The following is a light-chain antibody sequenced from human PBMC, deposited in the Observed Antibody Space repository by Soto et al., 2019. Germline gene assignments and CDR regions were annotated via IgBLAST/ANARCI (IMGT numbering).Light chain of an antibody. Sequence: DIQMTQSPSTLSASVGDRVTITCRARQHIVSWLAWYQQKPGKGPKLLIYDASTLERGVPSRFRGSGYGTDFTLTISGLQPDDFATYYCQQYTDYLWTFGQGTKVEIK. CDR1: QHIVSW. CDR2: DAS. J-gene: IGKJ1*01. CDR3: QQYTDYLWT. V-gene: IGKV1-5*01.